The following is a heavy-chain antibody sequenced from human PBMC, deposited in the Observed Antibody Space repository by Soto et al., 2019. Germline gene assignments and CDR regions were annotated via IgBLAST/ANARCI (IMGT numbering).Heavy chain of an antibody. Sequence: GGSLRLSCAASGFTVSSNYMSWVRQAPGKGLEWVSVIYSGGSTYYADSVKGRFTISRDNSKNTLYLQMNSLRAEDTAVYYCARDPRPWMLSAMVNSRVWGQGTLVTVSS. V-gene: IGHV3-53*01. CDR2: IYSGGST. J-gene: IGHJ4*02. CDR1: GFTVSSNY. D-gene: IGHD5-18*01. CDR3: ARDPRPWMLSAMVNSRV.